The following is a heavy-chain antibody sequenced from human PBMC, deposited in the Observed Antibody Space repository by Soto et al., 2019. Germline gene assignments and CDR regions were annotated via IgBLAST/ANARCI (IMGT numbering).Heavy chain of an antibody. CDR2: INAGNGNT. CDR1: GYTLTGYA. CDR3: ARGDYYDIHDY. J-gene: IGHJ4*02. V-gene: IGHV1-3*01. Sequence: QVQLVQSGAEVKKPGASVKVSCKASGYTLTGYAIHWVRQAPGQRLEWMGWINAGNGNTKYSQKFQGRVTITRDTSASTAYMELSSLRSEDTAVYYCARGDYYDIHDYWGQGTLVTVSS. D-gene: IGHD3-22*01.